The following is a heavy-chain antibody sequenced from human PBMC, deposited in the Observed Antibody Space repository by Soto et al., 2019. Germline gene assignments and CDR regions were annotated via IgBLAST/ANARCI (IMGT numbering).Heavy chain of an antibody. J-gene: IGHJ4*02. D-gene: IGHD2-21*02. Sequence: QLQLQESGSGLVKASQTLSLTCAVSGDSINSRGYSWSWIRQPPGKGLEWIGYISHSGTTYYNPSLKSRLSISMDRSTNQFSLKLKSVSAADTAVYDCARAPHRIVVVTAIPSYFDYWGQGVLVTVSS. CDR2: ISHSGTT. CDR1: GDSINSRGYS. CDR3: ARAPHRIVVVTAIPSYFDY. V-gene: IGHV4-30-2*01.